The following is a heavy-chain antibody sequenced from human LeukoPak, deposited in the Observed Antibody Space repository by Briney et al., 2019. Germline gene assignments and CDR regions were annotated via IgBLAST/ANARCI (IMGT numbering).Heavy chain of an antibody. J-gene: IGHJ4*02. Sequence: GGSLRLSCAASGFTFSDYYMSWIRQAPGKGLEWVSYISSSGSTIYYADSVKGRFTISRDNAKNSLYLQMNSLRAEDTAVYYCAKTMVRGVYPFDYWGQGTLVTVSS. V-gene: IGHV3-11*01. D-gene: IGHD3-10*01. CDR1: GFTFSDYY. CDR2: ISSSGSTI. CDR3: AKTMVRGVYPFDY.